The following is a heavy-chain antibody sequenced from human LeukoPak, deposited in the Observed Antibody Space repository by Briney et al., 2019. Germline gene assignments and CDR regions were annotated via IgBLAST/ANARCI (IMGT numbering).Heavy chain of an antibody. J-gene: IGHJ4*02. Sequence: SETLSLTCVVSGGSINNNKWWSWVRQPPGKGLEWIGDVYYSGSTNYNPSLKSRVTISVDRSKNQFSLKLSSVTAADTAVYYCAGITMVRGVITRDYWGQGTLVTVSS. CDR1: GGSINNNKW. CDR3: AGITMVRGVITRDY. CDR2: VYYSGST. D-gene: IGHD3-10*01. V-gene: IGHV4-4*02.